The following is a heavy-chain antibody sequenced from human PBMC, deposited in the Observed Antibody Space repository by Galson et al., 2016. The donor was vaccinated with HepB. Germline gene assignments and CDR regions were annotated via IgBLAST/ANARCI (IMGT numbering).Heavy chain of an antibody. D-gene: IGHD3-10*01. V-gene: IGHV4-31*03. Sequence: TLSLTCTVSGGSISSGGYYWSWIRQHPGKGLEWIGYIYYSGSTYYNPSLKSRVIMSVDTSKNQFSLRLSSVTAADTAVYYCARGLRGWFRELSAPDYWGPGTLVTVSS. CDR1: GGSISSGGYY. CDR2: IYYSGST. CDR3: ARGLRGWFRELSAPDY. J-gene: IGHJ4*02.